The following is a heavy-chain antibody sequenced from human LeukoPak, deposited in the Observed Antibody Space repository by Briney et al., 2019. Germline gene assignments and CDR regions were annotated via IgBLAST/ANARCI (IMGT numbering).Heavy chain of an antibody. CDR1: GYTITDYY. D-gene: IGHD3-10*01. V-gene: IGHV1-2*02. Sequence: GASVKVSCKASGYTITDYYIHWVRQAPGQGLEWMGWINPNSGGTNYAQKFEGRVTMTTDTSINTGYVELSSLTSDDTAVYFCARAHYLRLYFFDYWGQGTLVTVSS. CDR2: INPNSGGT. J-gene: IGHJ4*02. CDR3: ARAHYLRLYFFDY.